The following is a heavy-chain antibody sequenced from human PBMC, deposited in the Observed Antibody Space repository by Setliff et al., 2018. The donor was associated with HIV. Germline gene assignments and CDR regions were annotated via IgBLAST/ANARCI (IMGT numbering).Heavy chain of an antibody. CDR1: NYTFTNYA. V-gene: IGHV1-18*01. J-gene: IGHJ4*02. Sequence: ASVKVSCKASNYTFTNYAITWVRQAPGQRPEWMGWISAYDGDTKYAQKFHNRLSMTADTSTTTAYMELRSLRSDDTAVYYCARAAVAGPWRKLDYWGQGTLVTVS. CDR2: ISAYDGDT. CDR3: ARAAVAGPWRKLDY. D-gene: IGHD6-19*01.